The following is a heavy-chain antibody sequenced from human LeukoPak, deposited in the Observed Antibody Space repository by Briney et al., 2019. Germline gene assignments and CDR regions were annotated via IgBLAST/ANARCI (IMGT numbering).Heavy chain of an antibody. CDR3: ARHQDSTVFNY. V-gene: IGHV4-59*08. CDR2: ISHIGTI. CDR1: GDSIDPYS. J-gene: IGHJ4*02. Sequence: PSGTLSLTCTISGDSIDPYSWSWIRQPPGKGLEWVGYISHIGTIKYNTSLMSRVSMGLDKPNNEFSLSLRSVTATDTALYFCARHQDSTVFNYWGRGVPVIVSS. D-gene: IGHD2/OR15-2a*01.